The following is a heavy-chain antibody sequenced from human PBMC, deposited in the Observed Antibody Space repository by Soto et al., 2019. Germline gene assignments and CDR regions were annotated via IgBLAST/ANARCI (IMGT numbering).Heavy chain of an antibody. CDR2: IYYSGST. CDR1: GGSISSYY. Sequence: SETLSLTCTVSGGSISSYYWSWIRQPPGKGLEWIGYIYYSGSTNYNPSLKSRVTISVDTSKNQFSLKLSSVTAADTAVYYCAREVHSSSTGSTRWGQGTLVTVSS. D-gene: IGHD6-6*01. CDR3: AREVHSSSTGSTR. J-gene: IGHJ4*02. V-gene: IGHV4-59*12.